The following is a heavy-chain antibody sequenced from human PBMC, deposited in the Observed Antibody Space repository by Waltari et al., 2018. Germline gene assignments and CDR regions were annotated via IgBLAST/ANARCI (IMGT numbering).Heavy chain of an antibody. J-gene: IGHJ6*02. CDR3: ARETGVAVAGYGLDI. D-gene: IGHD2-15*01. CDR1: GFTVSSFY. Sequence: VHVEESGGGLMQPGGSLRLSCAASGFTVSSFYMAWCRQAPGKGLEWVSLIYSGGDTYYADSVKGRFTISRDNSKNMVYLQMNSLRADDTAVYYCARETGVAVAGYGLDIWGQGTTVTVSS. CDR2: IYSGGDT. V-gene: IGHV3-53*01.